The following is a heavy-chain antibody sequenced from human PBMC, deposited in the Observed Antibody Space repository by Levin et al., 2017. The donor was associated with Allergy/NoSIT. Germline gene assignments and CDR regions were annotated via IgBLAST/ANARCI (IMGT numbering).Heavy chain of an antibody. J-gene: IGHJ4*02. CDR1: GFTFSSYS. CDR2: ISGASTVI. D-gene: IGHD2-8*02. CDR3: ARARLVEAPEVYFDW. Sequence: QPGWSLRLSCAASGFTFSSYSMNWVRQAPGKGLEWIAYISGASTVIQYGDAVKGRLTVSRDNARNSLYLQMKSLRLEDTAMYYCARARLVEAPEVYFDWWGQGALVTVSS. V-gene: IGHV3-48*04.